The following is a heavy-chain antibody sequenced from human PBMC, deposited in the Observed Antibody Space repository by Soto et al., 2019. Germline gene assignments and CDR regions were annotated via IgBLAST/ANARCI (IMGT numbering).Heavy chain of an antibody. J-gene: IGHJ4*02. D-gene: IGHD4-17*01. CDR3: ARGGIPVTTFFVRD. CDR2: IWYDGSNK. V-gene: IGHV3-33*01. CDR1: GFTFSSYG. Sequence: QVQLVESGGGVVQPGRSLRLSCAASGFTFSSYGMHWVRQAPGKGLEWVAVIWYDGSNKYYADSVKGRFTISRDNSKNTLYLQMNSLRAEDTAVYYCARGGIPVTTFFVRDWGQGTLVTVSS.